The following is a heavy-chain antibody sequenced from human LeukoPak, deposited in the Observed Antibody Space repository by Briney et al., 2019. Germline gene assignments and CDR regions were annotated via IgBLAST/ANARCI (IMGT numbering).Heavy chain of an antibody. CDR3: AKVAMIVVGRPYYFDY. J-gene: IGHJ4*02. CDR2: IWYDGSNK. D-gene: IGHD3-22*01. Sequence: GGSLRLSCAASGFTFSSYGMHWVRQAPGKGLEWVAVIWYDGSNKYYADSVKGRFTISRDNSKNTLYLQMNSLRAEDTAVYYCAKVAMIVVGRPYYFDYWGQGTLVTVSS. V-gene: IGHV3-33*06. CDR1: GFTFSSYG.